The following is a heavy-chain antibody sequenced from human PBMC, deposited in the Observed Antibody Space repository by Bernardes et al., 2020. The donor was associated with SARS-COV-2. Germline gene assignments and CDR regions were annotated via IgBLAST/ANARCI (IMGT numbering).Heavy chain of an antibody. CDR2: IYASGSS. J-gene: IGHJ6*02. V-gene: IGHV4-39*01. CDR1: GGSISSSNYY. D-gene: IGHD2-21*01. CDR3: AGSSCCIDCYIGGLRSWDYGMDV. Sequence: SETLSLTCTVSGGSISSSNYYWGWIRQPPGKGLEWIGSIYASGSSYYNPTLKSRVRASVDTTKNQTSLRLSFVTAADTAVYYCAGSSCCIDCYIGGLRSWDYGMDVWGQRTTVPVSS.